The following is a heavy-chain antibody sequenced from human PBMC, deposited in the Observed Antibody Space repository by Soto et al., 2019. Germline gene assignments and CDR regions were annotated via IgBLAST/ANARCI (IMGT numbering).Heavy chain of an antibody. J-gene: IGHJ6*03. V-gene: IGHV1-2*06. CDR1: GYIFTDYY. CDR2: INPNSGGT. D-gene: IGHD3-10*01. Sequence: GASVKVSCKASGYIFTDYYMHWVRQAPGQELGWMGRINPNSGGTNYAQKFQERVTMTRDTSTSTAYMELSSMRSEDTAVYYCAAGNYYGSGSYRKDYYSYSMDVWGKGTTVTVSS. CDR3: AAGNYYGSGSYRKDYYSYSMDV.